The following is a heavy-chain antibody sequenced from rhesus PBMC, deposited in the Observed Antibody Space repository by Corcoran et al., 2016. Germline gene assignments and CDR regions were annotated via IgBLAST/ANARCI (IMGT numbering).Heavy chain of an antibody. J-gene: IGHJ1*01. CDR1: GGSISSNY. Sequence: QVQLQESGPGLVKPSETLSLTCAVPGGSISSNYWSWIRQPPGKGLEWIVYIYGSGSTYYNPSLKSRVTISTDTSKNQFSLKLSSVTAADTAVYYCASASYYYDSGYYTAEYFEFWGQGALVTVSS. V-gene: IGHV4-160*01. D-gene: IGHD3-28*01. CDR2: IYGSGST. CDR3: ASASYYYDSGYYTAEYFEF.